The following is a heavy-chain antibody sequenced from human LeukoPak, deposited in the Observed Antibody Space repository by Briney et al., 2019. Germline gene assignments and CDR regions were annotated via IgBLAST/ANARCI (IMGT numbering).Heavy chain of an antibody. V-gene: IGHV4-38-2*02. CDR3: ARGPIGAVVGPLRFDP. J-gene: IGHJ5*02. CDR1: GYSISSGYY. CDR2: IHHSGNT. D-gene: IGHD6-19*01. Sequence: PSETLSLTCTVSGYSISSGYYWGWIRQPPGKGLEWIGSIHHSGNTYYNPSLKSRVTISVDTSKNQFFLKLTSVTAADTAVYYCARGPIGAVVGPLRFDPWGQGTLVTVSS.